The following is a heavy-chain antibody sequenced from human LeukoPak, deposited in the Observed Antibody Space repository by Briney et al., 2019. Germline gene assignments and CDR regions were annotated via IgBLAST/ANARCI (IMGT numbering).Heavy chain of an antibody. CDR3: VKELKRGSASWCSVFDI. Sequence: GGSLRLSCATSGFTFTSYTINWVRQAPGKGLEWVGVISNDGTDKYYSDSVKGRFTISRDNSKNTLFLQINSLGAEDTSVYYCVKELKRGSASWCSVFDIWGQGTMVTVSS. CDR1: GFTFTSYT. CDR2: ISNDGTDK. V-gene: IGHV3-30*18. J-gene: IGHJ3*02. D-gene: IGHD4/OR15-4a*01.